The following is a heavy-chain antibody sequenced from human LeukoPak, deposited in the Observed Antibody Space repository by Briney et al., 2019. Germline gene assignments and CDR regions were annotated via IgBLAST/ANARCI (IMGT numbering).Heavy chain of an antibody. CDR1: GFTVSSNY. CDR3: ARDSGLWSGYYYYMDV. CDR2: TYSGGST. D-gene: IGHD3-3*01. J-gene: IGHJ6*03. Sequence: GGSLRLSCAASGFTVSSNYMSWVRQAPGKGLEWVSVTYSGGSTYYADSVKGRFTISRDNSKNTLYLQMNSLRAEDTAVYYCARDSGLWSGYYYYMDVWGKGTTVTVSS. V-gene: IGHV3-53*01.